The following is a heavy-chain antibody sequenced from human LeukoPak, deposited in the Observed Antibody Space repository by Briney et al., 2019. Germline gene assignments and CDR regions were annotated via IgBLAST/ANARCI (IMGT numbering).Heavy chain of an antibody. CDR2: INPNSGGT. V-gene: IGHV1-2*02. Sequence: ASVKVSCKASGYTFTGYYMHWVRQAPGQGLEWMGWINPNSGGTNYAQKFQGRVTMTRDTSISTAYMELSRLRSDDTAVYYCARDSGQTCSSTSCYIDYYGMDVWGQGTTVTVS. J-gene: IGHJ6*02. CDR1: GYTFTGYY. D-gene: IGHD2-2*02. CDR3: ARDSGQTCSSTSCYIDYYGMDV.